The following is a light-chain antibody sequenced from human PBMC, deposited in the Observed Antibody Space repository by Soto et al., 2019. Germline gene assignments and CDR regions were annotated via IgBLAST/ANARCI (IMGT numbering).Light chain of an antibody. V-gene: IGKV3D-20*02. CDR3: QQRGTWPT. Sequence: EIVLTQSPGTLSLSPGERATLSCRASQSFNSIYLAWYQQKPGQAPRLLIYGASSRATGIPDRFSGSVSGTDFTLIISRLEPEDFAVYYCQQRGTWPTFGQGTKVDIK. CDR1: QSFNSIY. CDR2: GAS. J-gene: IGKJ1*01.